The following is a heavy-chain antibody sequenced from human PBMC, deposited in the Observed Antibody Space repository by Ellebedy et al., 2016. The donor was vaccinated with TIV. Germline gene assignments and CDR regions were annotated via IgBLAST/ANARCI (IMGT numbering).Heavy chain of an antibody. CDR2: IWYDGSNK. CDR1: GFTFSSYG. V-gene: IGHV3-33*01. D-gene: IGHD5-18*01. J-gene: IGHJ6*02. CDR3: ARANTAMVRRNHMDV. Sequence: PGGSLRLSCAASGFTFSSYGMHWVRQAPGKGLDWVAVIWYDGSNKYYADSVKGRFTISRDNSKNTLYLQMNSLRAEDTAVFYGARANTAMVRRNHMDVWGQGTTVTVSS.